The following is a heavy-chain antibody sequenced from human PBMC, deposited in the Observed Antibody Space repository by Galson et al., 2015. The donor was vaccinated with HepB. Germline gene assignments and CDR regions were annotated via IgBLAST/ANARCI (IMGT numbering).Heavy chain of an antibody. D-gene: IGHD3-10*01. V-gene: IGHV4-59*11. CDR3: ARDRGGYGMDV. CDR2: IFYSGST. Sequence: LSLTCTVSGDSINNHYWSWVRQSPGKGLEWIGYIFYSGSTNYNPSLKSRVTISVGTSKHEFSLKLTSVDAADTGVYFCARDRGGYGMDVWGQGTTVVVSS. CDR1: GDSINNHY. J-gene: IGHJ6*02.